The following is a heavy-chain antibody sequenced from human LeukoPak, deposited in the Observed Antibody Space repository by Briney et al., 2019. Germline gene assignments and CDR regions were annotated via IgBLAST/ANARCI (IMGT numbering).Heavy chain of an antibody. J-gene: IGHJ5*02. V-gene: IGHV1-2*02. D-gene: IGHD2-2*01. CDR3: AREYCSSTSCNWFDP. Sequence: ASVKVSCKASGYTFTGYYMHWVRQAPGQGLEWMGWINPNSGGTNYAQKFQGRVTMTRDTSISAAYMELSRLRSDDTAVYHCAREYCSSTSCNWFDPWGQGTLVTVSS. CDR1: GYTFTGYY. CDR2: INPNSGGT.